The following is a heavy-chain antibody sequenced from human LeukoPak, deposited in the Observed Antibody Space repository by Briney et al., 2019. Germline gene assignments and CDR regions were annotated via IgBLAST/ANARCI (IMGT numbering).Heavy chain of an antibody. D-gene: IGHD5-12*01. Sequence: PSETLSLTCTVFGGSISRYYWSWIRRPAGKGLEWIGRIYSNGNINYNPTLKSRVTMSVDTSKNEVSLELTSLTAADTAVYFCARDPGGYTGPFDCWGQGTLVTVSS. CDR1: GGSISRYY. CDR3: ARDPGGYTGPFDC. V-gene: IGHV4-4*07. J-gene: IGHJ4*02. CDR2: IYSNGNI.